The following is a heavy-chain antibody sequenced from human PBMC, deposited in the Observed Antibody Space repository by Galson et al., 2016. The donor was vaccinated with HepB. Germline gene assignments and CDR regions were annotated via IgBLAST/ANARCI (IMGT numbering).Heavy chain of an antibody. V-gene: IGHV4-34*01. CDR3: ARGPLSGSHDFDY. Sequence: ETLSLTCAVSDESFSEYYWSWIRQPPGKGLEWIGQINRRGSTNYRSSLKSRVTISIDTSKNQISLKVNPVTAADTAVYYCARGPLSGSHDFDYWGQGTLVTASS. CDR1: DESFSEYY. D-gene: IGHD1-26*01. J-gene: IGHJ4*02. CDR2: INRRGST.